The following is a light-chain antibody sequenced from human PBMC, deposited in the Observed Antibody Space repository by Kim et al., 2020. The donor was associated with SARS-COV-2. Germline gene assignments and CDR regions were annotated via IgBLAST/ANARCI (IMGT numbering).Light chain of an antibody. CDR1: SSDVGGYTY. V-gene: IGLV2-14*03. Sequence: GQSITISCTGTSSDVGGYTYVSWYHQHPGKAPELIIYDVSSRPSGVSNRFSGSKSGNTASLTISGLQAEDEGNYYCSSYTSSLTRVFGGGTQLTVL. J-gene: IGLJ3*02. CDR3: SSYTSSLTRV. CDR2: DVS.